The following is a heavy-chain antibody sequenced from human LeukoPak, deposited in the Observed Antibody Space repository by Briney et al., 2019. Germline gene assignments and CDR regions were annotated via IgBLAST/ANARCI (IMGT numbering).Heavy chain of an antibody. Sequence: GGSLRLSCATSGFIFSTYEMNWVRQAPGKGLEWVAHISRSGTALYYADSVKGRFTISRDNAKNSLFLQMNSLRPEDTAVYYCARARSSYYQNDAFDIWGQGTMVTVSS. V-gene: IGHV3-48*03. D-gene: IGHD5-18*01. CDR2: ISRSGTAL. CDR3: ARARSSYYQNDAFDI. CDR1: GFIFSTYE. J-gene: IGHJ3*02.